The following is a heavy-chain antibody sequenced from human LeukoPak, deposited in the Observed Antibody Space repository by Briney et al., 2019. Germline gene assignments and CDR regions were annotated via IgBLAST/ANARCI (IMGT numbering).Heavy chain of an antibody. V-gene: IGHV3-66*02. D-gene: IGHD1-26*01. CDR3: AREKSGSYSLVAHY. CDR2: IYSGDNT. Sequence: GGSLRLSCAASGFTGSSNYMSWVRQAPGKGLEWVSIIYSGDNTYYADSVKGRFTISRDNSKNTMYLQMNSLRAEDTAVYYCAREKSGSYSLVAHYWGQGTLVTVSS. CDR1: GFTGSSNY. J-gene: IGHJ4*02.